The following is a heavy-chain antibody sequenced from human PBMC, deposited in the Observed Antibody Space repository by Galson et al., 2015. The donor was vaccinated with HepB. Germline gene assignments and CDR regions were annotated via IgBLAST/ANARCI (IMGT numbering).Heavy chain of an antibody. J-gene: IGHJ4*02. CDR3: ANLPVVVKPPVPDY. CDR1: GFTFDDYG. D-gene: IGHD3-22*01. V-gene: IGHV3-20*04. CDR2: INWNGGST. Sequence: SLRLSCAASGFTFDDYGMSWVRQAPGKGLEWVSGINWNGGSTGYADSVKGRFTISRDNSKNTLYLQMNSLRAEDTAVYYCANLPVVVKPPVPDYWGQGTLVTVSS.